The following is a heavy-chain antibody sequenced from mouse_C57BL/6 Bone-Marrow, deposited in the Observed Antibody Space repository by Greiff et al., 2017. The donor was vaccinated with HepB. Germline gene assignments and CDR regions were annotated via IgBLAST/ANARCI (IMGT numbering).Heavy chain of an antibody. D-gene: IGHD1-1*01. CDR1: GYTFTSYW. CDR2: IDPSDSYT. J-gene: IGHJ4*01. Sequence: QVQLQQPGAELVMPGASVKLSCKASGYTFTSYWMHWVKQRPGQGLEWIGEIDPSDSYTNYNQKFKGKSTLTVDKSSSTAYMQLSSLTSEDSAVYDCAGGYGSRRGNAMDYWGQGTSVTVSS. V-gene: IGHV1-69*01. CDR3: AGGYGSRRGNAMDY.